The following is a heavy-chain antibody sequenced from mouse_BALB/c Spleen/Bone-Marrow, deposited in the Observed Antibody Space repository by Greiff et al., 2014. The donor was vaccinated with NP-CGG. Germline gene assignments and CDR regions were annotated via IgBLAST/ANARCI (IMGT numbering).Heavy chain of an antibody. CDR3: ARAITDAMDY. CDR1: GYAFTNYL. V-gene: IGHV1-54*01. D-gene: IGHD2-4*01. Sequence: QVQLKESGAELVRPGTSVKVSCKGSGYAFTNYLIEWVKQRPGQGLEWIGVINSGSGGTKYNEKFKGMATLTADKSSSTAYMQLSSLTSDDSAVYFCARAITDAMDYWGQGTSVTVSS. CDR2: INSGSGGT. J-gene: IGHJ4*01.